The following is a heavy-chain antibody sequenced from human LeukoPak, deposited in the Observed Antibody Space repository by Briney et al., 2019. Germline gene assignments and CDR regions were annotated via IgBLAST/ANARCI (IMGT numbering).Heavy chain of an antibody. Sequence: GGSLRLSCSASGFTFSSNWMTWVRQAPGKGLEWVANIKQDGSGRYYVDSVKGRFTISRDNAQNSLFLQMNSLRAEDTAFYYCARQLAGPTGYFYMDVWGKGTTVTVSS. V-gene: IGHV3-7*01. CDR2: IKQDGSGR. CDR3: ARQLAGPTGYFYMDV. D-gene: IGHD1-26*01. CDR1: GFTFSSNW. J-gene: IGHJ6*03.